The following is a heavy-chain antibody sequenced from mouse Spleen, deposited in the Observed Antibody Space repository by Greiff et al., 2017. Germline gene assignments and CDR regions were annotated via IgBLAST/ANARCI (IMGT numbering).Heavy chain of an antibody. CDR3: ARLRDYAMDY. J-gene: IGHJ4*01. CDR1: GYTFTSYW. V-gene: IGHV1-87*01. Sequence: VQLVESGAELARPGASVKLSCKASGYTFTSYWMQWVKQRPGQGLEWIGAIYPGDGDTRYTQKFKGKATLTADKSSSTAYMQLSSLASEDSAVYYCARLRDYAMDYWGQGTSVTVSS. CDR2: IYPGDGDT.